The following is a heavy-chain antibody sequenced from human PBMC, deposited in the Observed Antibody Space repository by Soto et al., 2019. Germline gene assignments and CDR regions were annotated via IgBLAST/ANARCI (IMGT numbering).Heavy chain of an antibody. D-gene: IGHD2-2*01. Sequence: PSETLSLTCAVYGGSFSGYYWSWIRQPPGKGLEWIGEINHSGSTNYNPSLKSRVTISVDTSKNQFSLKLSSVTAADTAVYYCARELGYCSSTSCYAGIPHYYYYMDVWGKGTTVTVS. V-gene: IGHV4-34*01. CDR2: INHSGST. CDR3: ARELGYCSSTSCYAGIPHYYYYMDV. J-gene: IGHJ6*03. CDR1: GGSFSGYY.